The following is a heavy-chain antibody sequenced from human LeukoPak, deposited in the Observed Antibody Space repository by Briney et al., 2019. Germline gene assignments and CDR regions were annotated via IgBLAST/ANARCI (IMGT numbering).Heavy chain of an antibody. J-gene: IGHJ5*02. V-gene: IGHV3-30-3*01. CDR3: ARDLIASSWYGEGGNWFDP. CDR2: ISYDGSNK. D-gene: IGHD6-13*01. CDR1: GFTFSSYA. Sequence: GRSLRLSCAASGFTFSSYAMHWVRQAPGKGLEWVAVISYDGSNKYYADSVKGRFTISRDNAKNSLYLQMNSLRAEDTAVYYCARDLIASSWYGEGGNWFDPWGQGTLVTVSS.